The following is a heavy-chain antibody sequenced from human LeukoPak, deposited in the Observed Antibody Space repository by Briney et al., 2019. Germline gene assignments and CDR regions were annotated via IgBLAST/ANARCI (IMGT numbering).Heavy chain of an antibody. CDR1: GFTFSSYW. V-gene: IGHV3-69-1*02. CDR3: ARVYRRNSYYAIDF. D-gene: IGHD4-11*01. CDR2: MSSGTTI. J-gene: IGHJ4*02. Sequence: PGGSLRLSCAASGFTFSSYWMHWVRQAPGKGLEWISYMSSGTTIYYAESMKGRFTISRDNSKSSLYLHMNSLGAEDTAIYYCARVYRRNSYYAIDFWGQGTLVIVSS.